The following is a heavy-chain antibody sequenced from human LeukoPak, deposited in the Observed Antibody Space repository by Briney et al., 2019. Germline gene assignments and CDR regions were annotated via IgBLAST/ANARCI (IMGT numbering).Heavy chain of an antibody. V-gene: IGHV3-7*01. CDR2: IKKDGSEK. CDR3: ARHLSGITGYTYGRGIDY. Sequence: PGGSLRLSCAASGFTFSSYWMSWVRQAPGKGLEWVANIKKDGSEKYYVDSVKGRFTISRDNAKTSLYLQMNSLRAEDTAVYYCARHLSGITGYTYGRGIDYWGQGTLVTASS. CDR1: GFTFSSYW. J-gene: IGHJ4*02. D-gene: IGHD5-18*01.